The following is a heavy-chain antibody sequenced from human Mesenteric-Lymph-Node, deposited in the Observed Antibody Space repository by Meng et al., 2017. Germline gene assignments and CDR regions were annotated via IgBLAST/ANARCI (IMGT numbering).Heavy chain of an antibody. Sequence: GESLKISCAASGFTVSSNYMSWVRQAPGKGLEWVSVIYSGGSTYYADSVKGRFTISRDNSKNTLYLQMNSLRAEDTAVYYCARGLRYSGSYYPDYWGQGKLVNGAS. CDR1: GFTVSSNY. V-gene: IGHV3-66*02. J-gene: IGHJ4*02. D-gene: IGHD1-26*01. CDR2: IYSGGST. CDR3: ARGLRYSGSYYPDY.